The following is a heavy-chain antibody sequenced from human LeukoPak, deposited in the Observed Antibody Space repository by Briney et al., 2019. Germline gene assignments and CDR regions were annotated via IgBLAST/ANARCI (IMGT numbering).Heavy chain of an antibody. J-gene: IGHJ3*02. Sequence: GGSLRLSCAASGFTVSSNYMSWVRQAPGKGLEWVSIIYSGGSTFYADSVKGRFTISRDNSKNTLYLQMNSLRAEDTAVYYCASHPDGYSYGADAFDIWGQGTMVTVSS. V-gene: IGHV3-53*05. CDR1: GFTVSSNY. D-gene: IGHD5-18*01. CDR3: ASHPDGYSYGADAFDI. CDR2: IYSGGST.